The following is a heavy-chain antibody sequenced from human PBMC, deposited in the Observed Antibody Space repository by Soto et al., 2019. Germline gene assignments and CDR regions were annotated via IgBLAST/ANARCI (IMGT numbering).Heavy chain of an antibody. Sequence: PGGSLRLSCAASGFTFSNAWMNWVRQAPGKGLEWVGRIKSKTDGGTIDYAAPVKGRFTISRDDSKNTLYLQMNSLKTEDTAVYYCTVAGMYYYYGMDVWGQGTTVTVSS. CDR3: TVAGMYYYYGMDV. D-gene: IGHD6-19*01. CDR1: GFTFSNAW. J-gene: IGHJ6*02. CDR2: IKSKTDGGTI. V-gene: IGHV3-15*07.